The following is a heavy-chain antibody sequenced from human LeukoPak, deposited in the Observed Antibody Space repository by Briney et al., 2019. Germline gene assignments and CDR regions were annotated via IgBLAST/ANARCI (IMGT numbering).Heavy chain of an antibody. V-gene: IGHV3-23*01. CDR1: GFTFTNSA. Sequence: QPGGSLRLSCASSGFTFTNSAMSWVRQAPGKGLERVAAIGNSGTTYYADSVKGRFTISRDNSKNTLFLQMTSLRAEDTAVYYCAKKRAVITDNWFDPWGQGTLVTVSS. J-gene: IGHJ5*02. D-gene: IGHD3-10*01. CDR3: AKKRAVITDNWFDP. CDR2: IGNSGTT.